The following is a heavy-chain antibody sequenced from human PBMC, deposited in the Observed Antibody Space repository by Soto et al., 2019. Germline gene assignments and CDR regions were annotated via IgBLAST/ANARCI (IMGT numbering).Heavy chain of an antibody. Sequence: SETLSLTCSVSGDSINSGNFYCNWIRHLPGKGLEWIGYISYSGSTDYNPSLESRVTISVDTSENEFSLRLTSVTAADTAVYYCARDRGSAYSNAFDIWGQGTTVTVSS. V-gene: IGHV4-31*02. J-gene: IGHJ3*02. CDR2: ISYSGST. D-gene: IGHD3-22*01. CDR3: ARDRGSAYSNAFDI. CDR1: GDSINSGNFY.